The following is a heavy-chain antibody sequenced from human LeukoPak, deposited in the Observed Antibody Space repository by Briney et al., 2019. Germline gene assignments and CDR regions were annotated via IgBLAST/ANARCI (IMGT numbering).Heavy chain of an antibody. V-gene: IGHV1-2*02. CDR3: ARGLRVYYDSSGYNEYFQH. D-gene: IGHD3-22*01. CDR2: INPNSGGT. Sequence: ASVKVSCKASGYTFTGYYMHWVRQAPGQGLEWMGWINPNSGGTNYAQKFQGRVTMTRDTSISTAYMELSRLRSDDTAVYYCARGLRVYYDSSGYNEYFQHWGQGTLVTVSS. J-gene: IGHJ1*01. CDR1: GYTFTGYY.